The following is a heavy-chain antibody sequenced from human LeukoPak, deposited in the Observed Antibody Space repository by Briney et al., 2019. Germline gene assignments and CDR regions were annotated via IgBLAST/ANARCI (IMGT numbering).Heavy chain of an antibody. CDR1: GGTFSGYA. J-gene: IGHJ4*02. CDR2: IIPIFGTA. D-gene: IGHD5-18*01. V-gene: IGHV1-69*13. CDR3: ASSDTAMHNIDY. Sequence: ASVKVSCKASGGTFSGYAISWVRQAPGQGLEWMGGIIPIFGTANYAQKFQGRVTITADESTSTAYMELSSLRSEDTAVYYCASSDTAMHNIDYWGQGTLVTVSS.